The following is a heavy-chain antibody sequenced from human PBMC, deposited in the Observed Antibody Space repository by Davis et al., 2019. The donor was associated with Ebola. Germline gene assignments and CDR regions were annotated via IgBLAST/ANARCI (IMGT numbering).Heavy chain of an antibody. CDR1: GFTFSSYW. CDR2: IRSKANSYAT. D-gene: IGHD2-15*01. J-gene: IGHJ4*02. Sequence: GGSLRLSCAASGFTFSSYWMSWVRQASGKGLEWVGRIRSKANSYATAYAASVKGRFTISRDDSKNTAYLQMNSLKTEDTAVYYCTRRPSGSSEIDYWGQGTLVTVSS. CDR3: TRRPSGSSEIDY. V-gene: IGHV3-73*01.